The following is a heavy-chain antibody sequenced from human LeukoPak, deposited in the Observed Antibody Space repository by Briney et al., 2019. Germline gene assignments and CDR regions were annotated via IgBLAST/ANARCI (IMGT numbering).Heavy chain of an antibody. V-gene: IGHV3-74*01. CDR2: INSDGSST. CDR1: GFTFSSYW. CDR3: ASLRDGYNSVDY. D-gene: IGHD5-24*01. Sequence: PGGSLRLSCAASGFTFSSYWMHWVRQAPGKGLVWVSRINSDGSSTSYADSVKGRFTISRDNAKNTLYLQMNSLRAEDTAVYYCASLRDGYNSVDYWGQGTLVTVSS. J-gene: IGHJ4*02.